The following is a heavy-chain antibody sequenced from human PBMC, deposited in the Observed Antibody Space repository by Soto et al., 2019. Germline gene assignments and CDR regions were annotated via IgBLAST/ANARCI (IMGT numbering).Heavy chain of an antibody. D-gene: IGHD5-18*01. Sequence: TSETLSLTCTVSVGSVSYSYWTWIRQSPGKGLEWIGYIYNSHFTEXXPSLKSRVXMSVDTSKNQFXLRLTXFTPADTAIYFCARAHPYTSGHPANWFDPWGQGX. CDR3: ARAHPYTSGHPANWFDP. CDR1: VGSVSYSY. V-gene: IGHV4-59*02. J-gene: IGHJ5*02. CDR2: IYNSHFT.